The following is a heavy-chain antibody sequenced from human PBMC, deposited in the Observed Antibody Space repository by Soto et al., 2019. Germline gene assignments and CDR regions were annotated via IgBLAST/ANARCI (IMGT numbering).Heavy chain of an antibody. J-gene: IGHJ4*02. V-gene: IGHV1-69*13. Sequence: GASVKVSCKASGGTFSSYAISWVRQAPGQGLEWMGGIIPIFGTANYAQKFQGRVTTTADESTSTAYMELSSLRSEGTAVYYCARTNYDYVWGSYRYFYFDYWGQGTLVTVSS. CDR2: IIPIFGTA. CDR3: ARTNYDYVWGSYRYFYFDY. D-gene: IGHD3-16*02. CDR1: GGTFSSYA.